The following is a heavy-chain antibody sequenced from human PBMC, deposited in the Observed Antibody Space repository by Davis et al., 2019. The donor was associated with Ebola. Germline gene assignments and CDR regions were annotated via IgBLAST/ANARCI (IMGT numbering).Heavy chain of an antibody. Sequence: PGGPLRPSFAAPGFTFRNYDMSWLRQVPGKGLEWDSTISASEGHTHYSDSVKGRFTISRDNSKDTLYLQMNSLRAEDTATYYCARYCHYPDCSYFDCWGQGTMVAVSS. J-gene: IGHJ4*02. V-gene: IGHV3-23*01. CDR1: GFTFRNYD. D-gene: IGHD2-15*01. CDR3: ARYCHYPDCSYFDC. CDR2: ISASEGHT.